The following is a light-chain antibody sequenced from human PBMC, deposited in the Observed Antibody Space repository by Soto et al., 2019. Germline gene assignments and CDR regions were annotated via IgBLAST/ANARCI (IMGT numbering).Light chain of an antibody. CDR2: GAS. J-gene: IGKJ1*01. Sequence: PGERATLSCRASQSVSSSYLAWYQQKPGQAPRLLIYGASGRATGVPDRFSGSGSGTDFTLTISRLEPEDFAVYYCQQYGSSLPWTFGQGTKVDIK. V-gene: IGKV3-20*01. CDR3: QQYGSSLPWT. CDR1: QSVSSSY.